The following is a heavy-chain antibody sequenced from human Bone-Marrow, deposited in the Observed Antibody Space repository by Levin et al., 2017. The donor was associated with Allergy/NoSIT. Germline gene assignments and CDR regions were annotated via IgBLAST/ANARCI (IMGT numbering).Heavy chain of an antibody. CDR1: GGTFISYA. CDR3: ARGYAKGTVFSNHYCGMDV. D-gene: IGHD2-8*01. J-gene: IGHJ6*02. Sequence: SVKVSCKASGGTFISYAISWVRQAPGAGLEWVGGIVPIFGIEDYAQKFQGRVTFTADESTNTAYMELSSLRSDDTAVYFCARGYAKGTVFSNHYCGMDVWGQGTTVTVSS. V-gene: IGHV1-69*13. CDR2: IVPIFGIE.